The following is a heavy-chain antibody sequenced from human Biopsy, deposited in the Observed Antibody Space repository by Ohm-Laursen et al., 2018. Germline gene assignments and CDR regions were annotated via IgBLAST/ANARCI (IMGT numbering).Heavy chain of an antibody. CDR3: TRGGYYYDSLAYYYWFDP. CDR1: GYTFTGYH. Sequence: ASVKVSCNTSGYTFTGYHVHWVRQAPGQGLEWMGWINAKTGDTNYAQKFQGRVTMTRDTSISTAYVDLSSLRSDDTAVYYCTRGGYYYDSLAYYYWFDPWGQGTRVTVSS. J-gene: IGHJ5*02. V-gene: IGHV1-2*02. CDR2: INAKTGDT. D-gene: IGHD3-22*01.